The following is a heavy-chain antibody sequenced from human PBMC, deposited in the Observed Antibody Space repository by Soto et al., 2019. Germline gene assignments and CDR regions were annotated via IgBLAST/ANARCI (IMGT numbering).Heavy chain of an antibody. CDR3: GRGRSGQIVVFY. D-gene: IGHD1-26*01. J-gene: IGHJ4*02. CDR1: SVAFSSYW. V-gene: IGHV3-74*01. Sequence: PGWFLRLSCPASSVAFSSYWMRCRLQTPGKGPVWVSRIYNDGSRTAYADSVKGRFTISRDNAKNTMYLQMSSLTVEDTAVYYCGRGRSGQIVVFYWGQGTLVTVSS. CDR2: IYNDGSRT.